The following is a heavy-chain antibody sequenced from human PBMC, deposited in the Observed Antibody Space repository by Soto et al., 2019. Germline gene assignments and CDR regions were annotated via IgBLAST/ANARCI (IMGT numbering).Heavy chain of an antibody. Sequence: QVQVVESGGGVVQPGRSLRLSCAASGFTFSKYAMHWVRQAPGKGLEWVAVISYDGSNKYYAESVKGRFTISRDNSKNTRCMQLNGLRAEDTAVYYCARALELVRGIINYFDHWGQGPLVTVSS. D-gene: IGHD3-10*01. J-gene: IGHJ4*02. V-gene: IGHV3-30-3*01. CDR2: ISYDGSNK. CDR3: ARALELVRGIINYFDH. CDR1: GFTFSKYA.